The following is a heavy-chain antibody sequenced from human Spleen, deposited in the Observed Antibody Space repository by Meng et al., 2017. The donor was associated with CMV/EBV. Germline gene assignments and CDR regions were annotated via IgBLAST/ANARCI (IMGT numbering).Heavy chain of an antibody. V-gene: IGHV4-39*07. J-gene: IGHJ6*02. CDR2: INHSGST. D-gene: IGHD1-26*01. CDR1: GGSVSSGNYY. CDR3: ARGNKLYYYYGMDV. Sequence: SETLSLTCTVSGGSVSSGNYYWSWIRQPPGKGLEWIGEINHSGSTNYNPSLKSRVTISVDTSKNQFSLKLSSVTAADTAVYYCARGNKLYYYYGMDVWGQGTTVTVSS.